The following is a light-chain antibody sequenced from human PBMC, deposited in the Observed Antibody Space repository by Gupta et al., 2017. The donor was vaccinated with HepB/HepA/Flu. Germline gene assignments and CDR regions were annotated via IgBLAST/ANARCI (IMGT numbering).Light chain of an antibody. Sequence: QSALTQPRSVSGSPGQSVTISCTGTSSDVGRYTRVSWYQQPPDTAHKLMIYEVSNRPSGVPDRFSGSKSGNTAALTISGLQAEDEADYYCCSYACTFYVFGTGTTVTVL. CDR1: SSDVGRYTR. CDR2: EVS. V-gene: IGLV2-11*01. CDR3: CSYACTFYV. J-gene: IGLJ1*01.